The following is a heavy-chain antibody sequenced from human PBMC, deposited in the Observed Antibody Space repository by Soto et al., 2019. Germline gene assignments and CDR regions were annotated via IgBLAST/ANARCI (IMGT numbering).Heavy chain of an antibody. CDR1: GGSISSYY. V-gene: IGHV4-59*01. D-gene: IGHD6-13*01. CDR3: ARGWYSSSWYLSSKSYYYYGMDV. Sequence: SETLSLTCTVSGGSISSYYWSWIRQPPGKGLEWIGYIYYSGSTNYNPSLKSRVTMSVDTSKNQFSLKLSSVTAADTAVYYCARGWYSSSWYLSSKSYYYYGMDVWGQGTTVTVSS. J-gene: IGHJ6*02. CDR2: IYYSGST.